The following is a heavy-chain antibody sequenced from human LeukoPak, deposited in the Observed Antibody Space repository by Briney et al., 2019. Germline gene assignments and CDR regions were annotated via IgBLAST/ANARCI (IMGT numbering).Heavy chain of an antibody. CDR1: GASISSHY. Sequence: SETLSLTCAVSGASISSHYWSWIRQPPGKGLEWIGYTRGSISDNPSLKSRVAVSVDPSQNQVSLSLTSVTAADTAVYYCARVLAIFGLDTTDFYMDVWGKGTTVTVSS. V-gene: IGHV4-59*11. J-gene: IGHJ6*03. CDR3: ARVLAIFGLDTTDFYMDV. D-gene: IGHD3/OR15-3a*01. CDR2: TRGSI.